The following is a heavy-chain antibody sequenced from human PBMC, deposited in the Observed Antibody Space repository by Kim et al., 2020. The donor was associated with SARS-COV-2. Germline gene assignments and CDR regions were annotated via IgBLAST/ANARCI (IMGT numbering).Heavy chain of an antibody. D-gene: IGHD2-15*01. J-gene: IGHJ4*02. V-gene: IGHV3-23*01. CDR3: AKPSGGG. CDR2: IHGNGAGP. Sequence: GGSLRLSCAASGFTFTKYALTWVSQAPGKGLEWVSLIHGNGAGPYYIDSVKGRFTMSRDNSKNTVLLQMNSLRADDTAVYYCAKPSGGGWGQGTLVIVSS. CDR1: GFTFTKYA.